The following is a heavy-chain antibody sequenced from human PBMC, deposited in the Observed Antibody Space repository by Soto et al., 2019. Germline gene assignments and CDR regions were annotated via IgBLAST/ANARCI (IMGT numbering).Heavy chain of an antibody. CDR2: IIPVFGTT. CDR3: ARGGGPYVWFNEF. V-gene: IGHV1-69*13. CDR1: GGLFSSFA. J-gene: IGHJ4*02. Sequence: GASVKVSCKDSGGLFSSFAISWVRQAPGQGLEWMGGIIPVFGTTNYAQKFQGRVTITADESTSTAYMELSSLTSDDTAMYYCARGGGPYVWFNEFWGQGTRVTVSS. D-gene: IGHD3-16*01.